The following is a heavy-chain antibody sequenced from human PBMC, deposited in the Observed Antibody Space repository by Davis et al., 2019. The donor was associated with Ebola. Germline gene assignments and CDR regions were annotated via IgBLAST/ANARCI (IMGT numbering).Heavy chain of an antibody. CDR1: GFTFSSYA. V-gene: IGHV3-23*01. CDR2: ISGSGGST. Sequence: GESLKISCAASGFTFSSYAMSWVRQAPGKGLEWVSAISGSGGSTYYADSVKGRFTISRDNSKNTLYLQMNSLRAEDTAVYYCAKRVREVPAAIPHYYYYMDVWGKGTTVTVSS. D-gene: IGHD2-2*02. J-gene: IGHJ6*03. CDR3: AKRVREVPAAIPHYYYYMDV.